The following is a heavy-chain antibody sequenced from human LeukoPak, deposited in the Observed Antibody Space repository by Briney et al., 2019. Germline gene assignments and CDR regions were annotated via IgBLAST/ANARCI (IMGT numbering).Heavy chain of an antibody. CDR3: ARDGYDFWSGYSFDY. Sequence: GASVKVSCKASGYTFTSYYMHWVRQAPEQGLEWMGIINPSGGSTSYAQKFQGRVTMTRDTSTSTVYMELSSLRSEDTAVYYCARDGYDFWSGYSFDYWGQGTLVTVSS. V-gene: IGHV1-46*01. CDR2: INPSGGST. J-gene: IGHJ4*02. CDR1: GYTFTSYY. D-gene: IGHD3-3*01.